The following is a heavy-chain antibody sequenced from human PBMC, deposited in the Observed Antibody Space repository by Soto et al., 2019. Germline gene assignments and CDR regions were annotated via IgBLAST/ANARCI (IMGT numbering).Heavy chain of an antibody. V-gene: IGHV4-39*01. CDR1: GGSISSSSYY. CDR3: PRRPMVGPVAENAFDI. D-gene: IGHD6-19*01. CDR2: VYYSGTT. J-gene: IGHJ3*02. Sequence: QLLLQESGPGLVKSSQTLSLTCSVSGGSISSSSYYWNWIRRSPGKGLEWIGSVYYSGTTYYNPSLKRRVTISVDTYNQFSLKLSSVTAADTAYYFCPRRPMVGPVAENAFDIWGQGTRVTVSS.